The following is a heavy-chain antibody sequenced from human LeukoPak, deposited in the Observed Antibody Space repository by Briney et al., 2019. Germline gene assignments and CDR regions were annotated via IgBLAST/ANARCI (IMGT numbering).Heavy chain of an antibody. D-gene: IGHD6-13*01. CDR2: ISSSSSYI. CDR1: GFTFSSYS. CDR3: ARQAYSSSWYYFDY. Sequence: KSGGSLRLSCAASGFTFSSYSMNWVRQAPGKGLEWVSSISSSSSYIYYADSVKGRFTISRDNSKNTLYLQMNSLRAEDTAVYYCARQAYSSSWYYFDYWGQGTLVTVSS. V-gene: IGHV3-21*04. J-gene: IGHJ4*02.